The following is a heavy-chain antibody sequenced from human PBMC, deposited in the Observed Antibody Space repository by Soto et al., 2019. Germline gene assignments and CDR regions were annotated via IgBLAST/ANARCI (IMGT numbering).Heavy chain of an antibody. CDR3: ARDLNTGYVGDY. V-gene: IGHV3-33*01. CDR1: GFTFSASG. Sequence: VQLVESGGGVVQPGTSLRLSCVASGFTFSASGMHWVRQTPGKGLEWVAIIWFDGSKQYYADSVKGRFTVSRDNPGSTLFLQMNDLRTEETAMYYCARDLNTGYVGDYWGQGALVVVSS. J-gene: IGHJ4*02. CDR2: IWFDGSKQ. D-gene: IGHD5-12*01.